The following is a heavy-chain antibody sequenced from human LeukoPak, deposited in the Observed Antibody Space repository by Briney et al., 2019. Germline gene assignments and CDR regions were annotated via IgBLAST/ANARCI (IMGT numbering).Heavy chain of an antibody. CDR2: LSFDGSNI. J-gene: IGHJ4*02. Sequence: PGRSLRLSCAASGFNFRTYAMHWVRQAPGKGLEWVAVLSFDGSNIYYADSVKGRFTISRDNSKNTLYLQMNSLRAEDTAVYYCARDPYGSGSYYAYYFDYWGQGTLVTVSS. CDR3: ARDPYGSGSYYAYYFDY. CDR1: GFNFRTYA. V-gene: IGHV3-30*04. D-gene: IGHD3-10*01.